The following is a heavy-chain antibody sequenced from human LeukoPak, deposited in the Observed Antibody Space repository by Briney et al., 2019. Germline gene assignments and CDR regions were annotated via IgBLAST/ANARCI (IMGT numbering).Heavy chain of an antibody. CDR1: GYTFTDYF. Sequence: ASVKVSCKASGYTFTDYFIHWVRQAPGQGLEWMGWIKPNSGGTNYAQKFQGRVTMTRDTSISTAYMELSRLRSEDTAVYYCAREDLYCSGGSCYFYYGMDVWGQGTTVTVSS. V-gene: IGHV1-2*02. CDR3: AREDLYCSGGSCYFYYGMDV. J-gene: IGHJ6*02. D-gene: IGHD2-15*01. CDR2: IKPNSGGT.